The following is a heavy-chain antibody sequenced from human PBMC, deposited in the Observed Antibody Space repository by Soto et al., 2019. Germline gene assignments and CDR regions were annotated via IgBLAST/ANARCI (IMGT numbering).Heavy chain of an antibody. CDR1: GYIFTDYY. D-gene: IGHD3-10*01. V-gene: IGHV1-2*06. J-gene: IGHJ4*02. CDR3: ASLVVRGVISY. Sequence: ASVKVSCKASGYIFTDYYMHWVRQAPGQELGWMGRINPNSGGTNYAQKFQGRVTITADKSTSTAYMELSSLRSEDTAVYYCASLVVRGVISYWGQGTLVTVSS. CDR2: INPNSGGT.